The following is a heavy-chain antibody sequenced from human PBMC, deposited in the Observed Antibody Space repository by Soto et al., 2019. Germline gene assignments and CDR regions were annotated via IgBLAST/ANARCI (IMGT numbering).Heavy chain of an antibody. V-gene: IGHV3-9*01. CDR2: ISWNSGSI. D-gene: IGHD1-1*01. CDR1: GFTFDDYA. Sequence: LRLSCAASGFTFDDYAMHWVRQAPGKGLEWVSGISWNSGSIGYADSVKGRFTISRDNAKNSLYLQMNSLRAEDTALYYCAKEGTLGYWGQGTLVTVSS. J-gene: IGHJ4*02. CDR3: AKEGTLGY.